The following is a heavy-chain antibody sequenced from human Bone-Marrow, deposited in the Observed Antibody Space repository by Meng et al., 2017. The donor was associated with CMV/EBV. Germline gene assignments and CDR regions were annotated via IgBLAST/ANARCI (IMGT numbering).Heavy chain of an antibody. Sequence: GGSRRRSCAASGFTFSSYSMNWVRQAPGKGLEWVSAISGSGGSTYYADSVKGRFTVSRDNSKNTLYLQMNSLRAEDTAVYYCAKAFSASWYREYYDDWGQGTLVTVSS. CDR1: GFTFSSYS. CDR3: AKAFSASWYREYYDD. V-gene: IGHV3-23*01. D-gene: IGHD6-13*01. J-gene: IGHJ4*02. CDR2: ISGSGGST.